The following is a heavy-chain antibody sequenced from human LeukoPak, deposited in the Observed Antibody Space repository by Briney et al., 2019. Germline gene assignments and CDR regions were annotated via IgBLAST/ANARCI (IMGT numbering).Heavy chain of an antibody. D-gene: IGHD3-10*01. CDR2: ISGSGGST. CDR1: GFTFSSYA. CDR3: AAELLWFGELYVY. J-gene: IGHJ4*02. Sequence: GGSLRLSCAASGFTFSSYAMSWVRQAPGKGLEWVSAISGSGGSTYYADSVKGRLTISRDNAQNSLYLQMNSLRAEDTAVYYCAAELLWFGELYVYWGQGTLVNVSS. V-gene: IGHV3-23*01.